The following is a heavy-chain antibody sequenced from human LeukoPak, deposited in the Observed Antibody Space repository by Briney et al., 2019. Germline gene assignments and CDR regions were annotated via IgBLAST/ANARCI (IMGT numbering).Heavy chain of an antibody. J-gene: IGHJ4*02. CDR3: AKDQGYSSSWYDY. Sequence: GGSLRLSCAASGFTFSNYAMSWVRQAPGKGLEWVSAISGSGRSTYYADSVKGRFTISRDNSNNTVYLQMNTLRAEDTALYYCAKDQGYSSSWYDYWGQGTLVSVS. CDR1: GFTFSNYA. D-gene: IGHD6-13*01. CDR2: ISGSGRST. V-gene: IGHV3-23*01.